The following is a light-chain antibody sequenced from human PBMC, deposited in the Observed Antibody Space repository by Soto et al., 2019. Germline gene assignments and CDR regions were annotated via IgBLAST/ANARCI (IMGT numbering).Light chain of an antibody. CDR3: QAWDSSTANVV. Sequence: SYELTQPPSVSVSPGQTASITCSGDKLGDKYACWYQQKPDQSPVLVICQDSKGTSGIPERFSGSNSGNTATLTISGTQAMDEADYYCQAWDSSTANVVFGGGTKLTVL. J-gene: IGLJ2*01. V-gene: IGLV3-1*01. CDR1: KLGDKY. CDR2: QDS.